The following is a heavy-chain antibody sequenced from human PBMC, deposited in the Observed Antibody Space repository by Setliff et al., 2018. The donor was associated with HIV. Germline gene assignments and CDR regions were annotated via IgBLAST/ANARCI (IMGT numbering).Heavy chain of an antibody. J-gene: IGHJ4*02. CDR2: ISGSGGST. D-gene: IGHD2-15*01. Sequence: GGSLRLSCAASGFTFSNYAMSWVRQAPGKGLEWVSGISGSGGSTYYVDSVKGRFTISRDNSKNTLYLQMNSLGAADTAVYYCAKNIAGVCYSGLDYWGQGALVTV. V-gene: IGHV3-23*01. CDR3: AKNIAGVCYSGLDY. CDR1: GFTFSNYA.